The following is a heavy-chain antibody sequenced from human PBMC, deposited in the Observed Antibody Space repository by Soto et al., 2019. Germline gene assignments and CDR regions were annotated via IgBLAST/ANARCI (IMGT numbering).Heavy chain of an antibody. V-gene: IGHV4-38-2*01. CDR2: IYHSGST. CDR3: ARARYYSNYYGMDV. Sequence: SETLSLTCAVSGYSISSGYYWGWIRQPPGKGLEWIGSIYHSGSTYYNPSLKSRVTISVDTSKNQFSLKLSSVTAADTAVYYCARARYYSNYYGMDVWGQGTTVTVSS. J-gene: IGHJ6*02. CDR1: GYSISSGYY.